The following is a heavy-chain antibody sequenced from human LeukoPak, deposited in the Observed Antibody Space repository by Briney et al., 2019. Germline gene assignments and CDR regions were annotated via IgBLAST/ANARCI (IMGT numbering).Heavy chain of an antibody. CDR2: IHATGST. J-gene: IGHJ4*02. CDR3: ARDRGSGWAFVDS. Sequence: SETLSLTCTVSGGSISNFYWTWIRQSAERGLEWIGRIHATGSTRYNPSLESRITLSVDTSNRQLYLKLDSVTAADTAVYYCARDRGSGWAFVDSWGQGILVTVS. D-gene: IGHD6-19*01. V-gene: IGHV4-4*07. CDR1: GGSISNFY.